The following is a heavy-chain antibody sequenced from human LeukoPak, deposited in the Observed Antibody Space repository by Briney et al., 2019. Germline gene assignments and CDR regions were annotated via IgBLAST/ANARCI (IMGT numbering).Heavy chain of an antibody. CDR2: IYYSGST. V-gene: IGHV4-30-4*01. J-gene: IGHJ3*02. CDR3: ARARSGENYAFDI. CDR1: GGSISSGDYY. Sequence: PSETLSLTCTVSGGSISSGDYYWSWIRQPPGKGLEWIGYIYYSGSTYYNPSLKSRVTISVDTSKNQFSLKLSSVTAADTAVYYCARARSGENYAFDIWGQGTMVTVSS. D-gene: IGHD1-26*01.